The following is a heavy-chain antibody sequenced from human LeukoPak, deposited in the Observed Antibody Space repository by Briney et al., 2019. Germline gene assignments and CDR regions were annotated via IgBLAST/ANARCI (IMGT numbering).Heavy chain of an antibody. D-gene: IGHD3-22*01. J-gene: IGHJ6*02. CDR1: EFTVSSNY. CDR3: ARSKYYYDGSIYGMDV. V-gene: IGHV3-53*01. CDR2: LYTGGSA. Sequence: GGSLRLSCAASEFTVSSNYMSWVRQAPGKGLEWVSTLYTGGSAYYADSVKGRFTISSDSSKSALYLQLNSLRAEDTAVYYCARSKYYYDGSIYGMDVWGQGTTVTVSS.